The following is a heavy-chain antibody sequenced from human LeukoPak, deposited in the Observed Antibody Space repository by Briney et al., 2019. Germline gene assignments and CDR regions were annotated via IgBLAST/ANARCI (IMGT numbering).Heavy chain of an antibody. CDR2: IKADGTGK. CDR1: GFTFSSSW. CDR3: ARDVVRGAPAY. V-gene: IGHV3-7*01. J-gene: IGHJ4*02. D-gene: IGHD3-10*01. Sequence: GGSLRLSCVASGFTFSSSWMTWVRQAPGMGLERVANIKADGTGKYYVDSVRGRFSISRDNAKNSLYLELNSLRAEDTAVYYCARDVVRGAPAYWGQGTLVTVSS.